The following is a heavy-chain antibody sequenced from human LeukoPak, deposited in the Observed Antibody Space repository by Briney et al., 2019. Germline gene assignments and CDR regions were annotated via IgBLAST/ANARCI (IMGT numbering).Heavy chain of an antibody. D-gene: IGHD3-3*01. CDR2: IRYDGSNK. CDR1: GFTFSSYG. V-gene: IGHV3-30*02. J-gene: IGHJ4*02. CDR3: ASYLPLEWSYFDY. Sequence: PGGSLRLSCAASGFTFSSYGMHWVRQAPGKGLEWVAFIRYDGSNKYYADSVKGRFTISRDNSKNTLYLQMNSLRTEDTAVYYCASYLPLEWSYFDYWGQGTLVTVSS.